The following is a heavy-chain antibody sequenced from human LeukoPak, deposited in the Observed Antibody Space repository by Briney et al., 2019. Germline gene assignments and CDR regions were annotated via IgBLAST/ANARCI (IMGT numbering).Heavy chain of an antibody. CDR2: INAGNGNT. J-gene: IGHJ5*02. V-gene: IGHV1-3*01. CDR3: ARETLSYYDFWSGYYTGVNWFDP. D-gene: IGHD3-3*01. CDR1: GYTFTSYA. Sequence: ASVKVSCKASGYTFTSYAMHWVRQAPGQRLEWMGWINAGNGNTKYSQKFQGRVTMTTDTSTSTAYMELRSLRSDDTAVYYCARETLSYYDFWSGYYTGVNWFDPWGQGTLVTVSS.